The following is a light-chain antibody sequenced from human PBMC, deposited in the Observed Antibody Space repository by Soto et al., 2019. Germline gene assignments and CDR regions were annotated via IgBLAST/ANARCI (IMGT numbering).Light chain of an antibody. CDR3: SSYAGNNNLI. J-gene: IGLJ2*01. V-gene: IGLV2-8*01. CDR1: SSDLGDYDY. Sequence: HSVLTQPPSASGSPGQSVTISCSGTSSDLGDYDYVSWYQQHPGKAPRLMIYEVSERPSGVPDRFSGSKSGNTASLTVTGLQAEDEADYYCSSYAGNNNLIFGGGTKLTVL. CDR2: EVS.